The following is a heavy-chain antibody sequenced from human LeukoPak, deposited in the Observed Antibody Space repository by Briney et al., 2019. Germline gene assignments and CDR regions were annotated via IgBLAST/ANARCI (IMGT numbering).Heavy chain of an antibody. V-gene: IGHV5-51*01. J-gene: IGHJ4*02. Sequence: GESLKISCKGSGYSFTSYWIGWVRQMPGKGLEWMGIIYPGDSDTRYSPSFQGQVTISADKSISTAYLQWNSLKASDTAIYYCASFSRQGSGSFDYWGQGTLVTVSS. CDR2: IYPGDSDT. CDR1: GYSFTSYW. CDR3: ASFSRQGSGSFDY. D-gene: IGHD3-10*01.